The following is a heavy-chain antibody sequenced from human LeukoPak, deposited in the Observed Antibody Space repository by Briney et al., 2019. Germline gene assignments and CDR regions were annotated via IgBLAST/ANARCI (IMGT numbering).Heavy chain of an antibody. CDR2: IYHSGST. CDR3: ARDGQGLDY. CDR1: GYSISSGYY. J-gene: IGHJ4*02. V-gene: IGHV4-38-2*02. Sequence: PSETLSLTCTVSGYSISSGYYWGWIRQPPGKGLEWIGSIYHSGSTYYNPSLKSRITISVDTSKNQFSLKLNSVTAADTAVYYCARDGQGLDYWGQGTLVTVSS.